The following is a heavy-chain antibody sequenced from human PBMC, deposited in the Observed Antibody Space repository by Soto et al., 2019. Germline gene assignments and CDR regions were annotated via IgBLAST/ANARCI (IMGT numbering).Heavy chain of an antibody. J-gene: IGHJ4*02. Sequence: SVKVSCKASGGTFSSYAISWVRQAPGQGLEWMGGIIPIFGTANYAQKFQGRVTITADESTSTAYMELSSLRSEDTAVYYCATQNYDSSGYFDYWGQGTLVTVSS. D-gene: IGHD3-22*01. CDR3: ATQNYDSSGYFDY. CDR1: GGTFSSYA. V-gene: IGHV1-69*13. CDR2: IIPIFGTA.